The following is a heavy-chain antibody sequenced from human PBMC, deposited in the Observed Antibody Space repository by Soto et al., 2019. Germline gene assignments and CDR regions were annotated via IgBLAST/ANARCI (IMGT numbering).Heavy chain of an antibody. CDR3: AKVTGYCSSSSCRRDYYDYYGMDV. CDR1: GFTFSNYG. D-gene: IGHD2-2*01. V-gene: IGHV3-30*18. J-gene: IGHJ6*01. CDR2: ISYDGSDK. Sequence: VQLVESGGGMVQPGRSLRLSCAASGFTFSNYGMHWVRQAPGKGLEWVAVISYDGSDKYYADSVKGRFSISRDNSKNTLYLQMNSLRAEDTAVYYCAKVTGYCSSSSCRRDYYDYYGMDVW.